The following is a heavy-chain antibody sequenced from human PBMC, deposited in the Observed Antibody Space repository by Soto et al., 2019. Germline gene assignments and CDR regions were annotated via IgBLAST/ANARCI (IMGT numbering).Heavy chain of an antibody. D-gene: IGHD1-1*01. CDR1: GYTFTSYG. CDR3: ARGRYGDY. CDR2: ISDHNGNT. V-gene: IGHV1-18*01. J-gene: IGHJ4*02. Sequence: QVHQVQSGAEVKKPGASVKVSCKASGYTFTSYGITWVRQAPGQGLEWMGWISDHNGNTDYAQKLQGRVIVTRDTSTSTAYMELRSLRSDDTAVYYCARGRYGDYWGQGAQVTVSS.